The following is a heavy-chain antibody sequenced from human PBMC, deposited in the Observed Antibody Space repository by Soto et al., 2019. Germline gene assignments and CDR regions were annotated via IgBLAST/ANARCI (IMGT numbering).Heavy chain of an antibody. Sequence: GGSLRLSCAASGFTFSSYAMNWVRQAPGKGLEWVSFISGSGASTYSADSVKGRFTNSRDNSENMLYLQMKSLRAEDTAVYYCAKGSSSSWTYFYYYDMDVWGKGTTVTVSS. J-gene: IGHJ6*03. D-gene: IGHD6-13*01. CDR3: AKGSSSSWTYFYYYDMDV. CDR1: GFTFSSYA. CDR2: ISGSGAST. V-gene: IGHV3-23*01.